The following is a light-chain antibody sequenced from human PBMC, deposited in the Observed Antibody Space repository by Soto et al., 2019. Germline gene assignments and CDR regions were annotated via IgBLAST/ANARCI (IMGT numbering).Light chain of an antibody. J-gene: IGKJ1*01. Sequence: DIQMTQSPSTLSASVGDRVAITCRASQSITTLLAWYQQKPGKAPKLLIYKASSLETGVPSTFSGTGSGTEFTLTINSLQPDDFATYYCQQYYSAPWTFCQGTKVEI. CDR1: QSITTL. V-gene: IGKV1-5*03. CDR2: KAS. CDR3: QQYYSAPWT.